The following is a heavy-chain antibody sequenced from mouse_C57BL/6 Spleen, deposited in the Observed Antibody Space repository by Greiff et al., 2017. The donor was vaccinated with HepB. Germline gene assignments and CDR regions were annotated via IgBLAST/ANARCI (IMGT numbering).Heavy chain of an antibody. V-gene: IGHV10-1*01. Sequence: EVKLMESGGGLVQPKGSLKLSCAASGFSFNTYAMNWVRQAPGKGLEWVARIRSKSNNYATYYADSVKDRFTISRDDSESMLYLQMNNLKTEDTAMYYCVRHEGFLGYWGQGTLVTVSA. CDR3: VRHEGFLGY. CDR2: IRSKSNNYAT. D-gene: IGHD3-3*01. CDR1: GFSFNTYA. J-gene: IGHJ3*01.